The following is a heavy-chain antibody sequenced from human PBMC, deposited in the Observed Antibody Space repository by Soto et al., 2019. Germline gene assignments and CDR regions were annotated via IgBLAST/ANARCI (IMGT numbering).Heavy chain of an antibody. Sequence: QVRLQESGPGLVKAWETLSLTCSVSGGSMTGYYWSWIRQPAGKGLEWIGRIYRSGDTNYNPSLKSRVTMSVDTSKNKFSLKVSSVTVADTAVYFCARGAAAGVDYGMDVLGQGNTVTVSS. J-gene: IGHJ6*01. CDR3: ARGAAAGVDYGMDV. V-gene: IGHV4-4*07. CDR1: GGSMTGYY. CDR2: IYRSGDT. D-gene: IGHD6-13*01.